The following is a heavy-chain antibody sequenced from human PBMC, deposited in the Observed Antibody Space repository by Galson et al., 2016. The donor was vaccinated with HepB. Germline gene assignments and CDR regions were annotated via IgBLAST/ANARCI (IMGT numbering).Heavy chain of an antibody. CDR2: ISGSGGST. Sequence: SLRLSCAASGFTFSSYAMSWVRQAPGKGLEWVSGISGSGGSTYYADSVKGRFTISRDNSKNTLYLQMTNLRDDDTGVYFCARELTSHFELDYWGQGALVIVSS. CDR3: ARELTSHFELDY. CDR1: GFTFSSYA. J-gene: IGHJ4*02. D-gene: IGHD2-2*01. V-gene: IGHV3-23*01.